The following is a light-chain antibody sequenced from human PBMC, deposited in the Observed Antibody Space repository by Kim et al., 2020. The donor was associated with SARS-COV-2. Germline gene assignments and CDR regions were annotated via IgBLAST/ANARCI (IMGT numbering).Light chain of an antibody. J-gene: IGKJ1*01. Sequence: SLSPGERATLSCRASQSVRTYLAWYQQKPGQAPRLLIYDASKRATGIPARFSGSGSGTEFTLTISSLEPEDFAVYYCQQRANWQTFGQGTKVDIK. CDR3: QQRANWQT. V-gene: IGKV3-11*01. CDR1: QSVRTY. CDR2: DAS.